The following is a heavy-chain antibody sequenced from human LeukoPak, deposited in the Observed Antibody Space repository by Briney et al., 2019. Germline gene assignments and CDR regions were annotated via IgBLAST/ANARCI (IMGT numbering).Heavy chain of an antibody. CDR3: ARTGGNSVRAFDY. Sequence: SETLSLTCAVYGGSFSGYYWSWIRQPPGKGLEWIGEINHSGSINYNPSLKSRVTISVDTSKNQFSLKLSSVTAADTAVYYCARTGGNSVRAFDYWGQGTLVTVSS. CDR2: INHSGSI. CDR1: GGSFSGYY. D-gene: IGHD4-23*01. J-gene: IGHJ4*02. V-gene: IGHV4-34*01.